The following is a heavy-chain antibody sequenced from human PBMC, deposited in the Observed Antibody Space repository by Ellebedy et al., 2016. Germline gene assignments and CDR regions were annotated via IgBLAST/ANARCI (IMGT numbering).Heavy chain of an antibody. Sequence: GESLKISXVVSGFTFSSYYMSWVRQAPEKGLEWVANIKPDGSEKYYVDSVKGRFTISRDDAKNSLYLQMDNLRAEDTAVYYCARGGGCTYDSCYFPDVWGRGTLVTVSS. J-gene: IGHJ2*01. CDR1: GFTFSSYY. CDR3: ARGGGCTYDSCYFPDV. V-gene: IGHV3-7*02. D-gene: IGHD2-15*01. CDR2: IKPDGSEK.